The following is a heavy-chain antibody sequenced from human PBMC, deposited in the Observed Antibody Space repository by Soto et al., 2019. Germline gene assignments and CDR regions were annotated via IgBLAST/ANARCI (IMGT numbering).Heavy chain of an antibody. D-gene: IGHD2-2*01. CDR2: IYYTGST. Sequence: SETLSLTCTVSGGSISRGGHSWTWIRQHPGKGLEWIGYIYYTGSTSYNPSLKGRVTMSVDTSKDQFSLKLRSVTAADTAVYYCVRDYASGVFDPWGQGTLVTVSX. V-gene: IGHV4-31*03. CDR3: VRDYASGVFDP. J-gene: IGHJ5*02. CDR1: GGSISRGGHS.